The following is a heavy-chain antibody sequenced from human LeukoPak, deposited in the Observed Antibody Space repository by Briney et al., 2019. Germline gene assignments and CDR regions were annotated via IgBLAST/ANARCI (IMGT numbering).Heavy chain of an antibody. V-gene: IGHV4-30-2*01. Sequence: SETLSLTCTVSGGSISSGGYYWSWIRQPPGKGLEWIGYIYHSGSTYYNPSLKSRVAISVDRSKNQFSLKLSSVTAADTAVYYCARGLGVPAAIIRFDPWGQGTLVTVSS. CDR2: IYHSGST. J-gene: IGHJ5*02. CDR1: GGSISSGGYY. D-gene: IGHD2-2*01. CDR3: ARGLGVPAAIIRFDP.